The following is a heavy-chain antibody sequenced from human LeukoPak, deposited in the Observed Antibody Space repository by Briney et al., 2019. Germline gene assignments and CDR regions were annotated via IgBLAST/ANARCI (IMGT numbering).Heavy chain of an antibody. V-gene: IGHV4-38-2*02. CDR2: MYHSGST. Sequence: SETLSLTCTVSGDSVSSDYLWGWVRQPPGKGLEWIGSMYHSGSTYYNPSLKSRVTISIDTSKDQFSLRLSSVTAADTAVYYCVRRKADSSGYYYVDFWGQGTLVTVSS. CDR1: GDSVSSDYL. CDR3: VRRKADSSGYYYVDF. D-gene: IGHD3-22*01. J-gene: IGHJ4*02.